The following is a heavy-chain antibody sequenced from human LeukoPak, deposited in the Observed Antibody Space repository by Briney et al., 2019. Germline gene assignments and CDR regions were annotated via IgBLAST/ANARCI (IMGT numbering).Heavy chain of an antibody. V-gene: IGHV4-39*07. CDR2: IYYSGST. Sequence: SETLSLTCTVSGGSISSSSYYWGWIRQPPGKGLEWIGTIYYSGSTYYNPSLKSRVTISVDTSKNQFSLKLNSVTAADTAVYYCARYASGSYFRGIDYWGQGTLVTVSS. CDR1: GGSISSSSYY. J-gene: IGHJ4*02. D-gene: IGHD1-26*01. CDR3: ARYASGSYFRGIDY.